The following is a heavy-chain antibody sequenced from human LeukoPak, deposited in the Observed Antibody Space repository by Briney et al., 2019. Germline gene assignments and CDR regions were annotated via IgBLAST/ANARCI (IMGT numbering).Heavy chain of an antibody. J-gene: IGHJ4*02. CDR2: IYTSGST. CDR3: ARDPNSAL. V-gene: IGHV4-4*07. Sequence: KPSETLSLTCTVSGSTISSYNWSWIRQPAGKGLEWIGRIYTSGSTKYNPSLKGRVTMSVDTSKNQLSLNLSSVTAADTAVYYCARDPNSALWGQGTLVTVSS. D-gene: IGHD4-23*01. CDR1: GSTISSYN.